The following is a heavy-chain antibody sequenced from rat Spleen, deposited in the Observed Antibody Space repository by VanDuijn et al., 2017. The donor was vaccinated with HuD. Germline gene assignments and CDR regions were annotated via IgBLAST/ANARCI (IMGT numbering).Heavy chain of an antibody. CDR2: INKDSRII. D-gene: IGHD1-12*01. Sequence: EVKLVESGGGLVQPGRSLKLSCEASGFNFNDDWMGWVRQAPGKGLEWIAEINKDSRIIKYIPSLKDKLTISRDNAHNTLYLQISKLGSEDTAIYYCVRERVGVVNWGQGVMVTVSS. V-gene: IGHV4-2*01. CDR1: GFNFNDDW. CDR3: VRERVGVVN. J-gene: IGHJ2*01.